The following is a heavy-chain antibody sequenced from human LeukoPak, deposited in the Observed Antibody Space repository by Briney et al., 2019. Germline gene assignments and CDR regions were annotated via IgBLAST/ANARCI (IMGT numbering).Heavy chain of an antibody. CDR1: GFTFSSYG. CDR2: IWYDGSNK. CDR3: ARGGARYYFDY. J-gene: IGHJ4*02. Sequence: GGSLRLSCAASGFTFSSYGMHWVRQAPGKGPEWVAVIWYDGSNKYYADSVKGRFTISRDNSKNTLYLQMNSLRAEDTAVYYCARGGARYYFDYWGQGTLVTVSS. D-gene: IGHD1-26*01. V-gene: IGHV3-33*01.